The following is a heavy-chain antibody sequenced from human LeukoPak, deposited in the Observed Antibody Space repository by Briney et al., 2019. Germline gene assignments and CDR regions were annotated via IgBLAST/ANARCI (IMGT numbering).Heavy chain of an antibody. D-gene: IGHD3-16*01. J-gene: IGHJ1*01. Sequence: SGPTLVKPTQTLTLTCTFSGFSLSTSGVGVGWIRQPPGKALEWLALIYWNDDKRYSPSLKSRLTITTDTSKNQVVLTMTNMDPVDTATYYCAHGVTYYDYVWGSYFLGDVQHWGQGTLATVSS. V-gene: IGHV2-5*01. CDR2: IYWNDDK. CDR3: AHGVTYYDYVWGSYFLGDVQH. CDR1: GFSLSTSGVG.